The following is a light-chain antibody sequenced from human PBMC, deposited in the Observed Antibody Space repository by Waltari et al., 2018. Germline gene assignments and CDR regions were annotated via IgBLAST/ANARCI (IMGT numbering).Light chain of an antibody. CDR3: MQALQTPLT. CDR1: QSLLHNNWYDD. V-gene: IGKV2-28*01. J-gene: IGKJ4*01. Sequence: IVMTQSPLSLPVTPGEPASISCRSSQSLLHNNWYDDLAWYVQKPGQSPQLLIYLGFNRASWVPDRFSGDGSGTDFTLKISRVEAEDVGIYYCMQALQTPLTFGGGTKVEIK. CDR2: LGF.